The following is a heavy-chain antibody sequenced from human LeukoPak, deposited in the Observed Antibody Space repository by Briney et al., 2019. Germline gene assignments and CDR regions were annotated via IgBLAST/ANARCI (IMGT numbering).Heavy chain of an antibody. Sequence: SVKVSCKASGYTFTGYYMHWVRQAPGQGLEWMGWINPNSGGTNYAQKFQGRVTMTRDTSNRTAYMELSRLRSDGTAVDYRARNPGVVVTAIRPPTNDYWGQGTLVTVSS. V-gene: IGHV1-2*02. CDR2: INPNSGGT. CDR1: GYTFTGYY. J-gene: IGHJ4*02. CDR3: ARNPGVVVTAIRPPTNDY. D-gene: IGHD2-21*02.